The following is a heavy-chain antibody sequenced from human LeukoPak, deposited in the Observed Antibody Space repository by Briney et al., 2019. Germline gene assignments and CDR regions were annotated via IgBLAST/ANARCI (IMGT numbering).Heavy chain of an antibody. CDR1: GGSISSSSYY. D-gene: IGHD3-22*01. J-gene: IGHJ4*02. Sequence: PSETLSLTCTVSGGSISSSSYYWGWIRQPPGKGLEWIGSIYYSGSTYYNPSLKSRVTISVDTSKNQFSLKLSSVPAADTAVYYCARGVITTEDYFDYWGQGTLVTVSS. CDR3: ARGVITTEDYFDY. V-gene: IGHV4-39*01. CDR2: IYYSGST.